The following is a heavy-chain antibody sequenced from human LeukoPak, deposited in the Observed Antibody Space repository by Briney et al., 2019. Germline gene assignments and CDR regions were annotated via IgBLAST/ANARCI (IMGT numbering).Heavy chain of an antibody. CDR3: ARDRGYVSYYYYYYMDV. V-gene: IGHV1-46*01. Sequence: ASVKVSCKASGYTFTSHYMHWVRQAPGQGLEWMGIINPSGGSTSYAQKFQGRVTMTRDTSTSTVYMELSSLRSEDTAVYYCARDRGYVSYYYYYYMDVWGKGTTVTISS. D-gene: IGHD5-12*01. CDR1: GYTFTSHY. CDR2: INPSGGST. J-gene: IGHJ6*03.